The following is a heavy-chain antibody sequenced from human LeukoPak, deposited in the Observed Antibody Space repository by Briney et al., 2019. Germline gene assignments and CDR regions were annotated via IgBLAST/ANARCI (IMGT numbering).Heavy chain of an antibody. CDR2: ISYDGSNK. CDR3: ASPLPCIAAHRCDAFDI. J-gene: IGHJ3*02. V-gene: IGHV3-30-3*01. CDR1: GFTFSSYA. D-gene: IGHD6-13*01. Sequence: GGSLRLSCAASGFTFSSYAMHWVRQAPGKGLEWVAVISYDGSNKYYADSVKGRFTISRDNSKNTLYLQMNSLRAEDTAVYYCASPLPCIAAHRCDAFDIWGQGTMVTVSS.